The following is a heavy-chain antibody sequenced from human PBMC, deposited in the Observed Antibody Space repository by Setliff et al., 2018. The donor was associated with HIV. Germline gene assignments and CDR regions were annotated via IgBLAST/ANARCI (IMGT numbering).Heavy chain of an antibody. CDR3: ARVRVAAVAPYFDF. CDR2: INSNGGST. V-gene: IGHV3-64*02. D-gene: IGHD6-13*01. J-gene: IGHJ4*02. CDR1: GFTFSSYA. Sequence: PGGSLRLSCATYGFTFSSYAMYWVRQAPGKGLEYASAINSNGGSTYYADSVKGRFTISRDNSKSTVYLQMGSLRAEDMAVYYCARVRVAAVAPYFDFWGQGALVTVSS.